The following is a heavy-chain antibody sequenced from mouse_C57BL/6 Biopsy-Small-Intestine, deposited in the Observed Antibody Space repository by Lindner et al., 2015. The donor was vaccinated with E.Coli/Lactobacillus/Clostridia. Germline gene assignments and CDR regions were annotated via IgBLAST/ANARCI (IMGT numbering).Heavy chain of an antibody. CDR3: ARRGNYYGSSYYAMDY. V-gene: IGHV1-9*01. Sequence: VQLQESGAELMKPGASVKLSCKATGYTFTGYWIEWVKQRPGHGLEWIGEILPGSGSTNYNEKFKGKATFTADTSSNTAYMQLSSLTTEDSAIYYRARRGNYYGSSYYAMDYWGQGTSVTVSS. D-gene: IGHD1-1*01. CDR2: ILPGSGST. CDR1: GYTFTGYW. J-gene: IGHJ4*01.